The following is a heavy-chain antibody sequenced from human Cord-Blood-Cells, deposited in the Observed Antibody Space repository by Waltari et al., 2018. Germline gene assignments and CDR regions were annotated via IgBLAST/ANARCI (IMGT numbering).Heavy chain of an antibody. CDR3: AKAPIAAGDAFDI. CDR1: GFTFSSHG. CDR2: IRYDGSNK. V-gene: IGHV3-30*02. J-gene: IGHJ3*02. Sequence: QVQLVESGGGVVQPGGSLRLSCAGSGFTFSSHGMHWVRQAPGKGLEWVAFIRYDGSNKYYADSVKGRFTISRDNSKNTLYLQMNSLRAEDTAVYYCAKAPIAAGDAFDIWGQGTMVTVSS. D-gene: IGHD6-13*01.